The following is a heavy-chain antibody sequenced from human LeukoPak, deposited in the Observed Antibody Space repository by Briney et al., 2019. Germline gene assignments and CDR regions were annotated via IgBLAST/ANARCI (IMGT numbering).Heavy chain of an antibody. CDR3: ARDGGSKVVY. Sequence: SETLSLTCTFSGDSISSGSYYWSWIRQPAGKGLEWIGRIYTSGSTNYNPSLKSRVTISVDTSKNQFSLKLSSVTAADTAVYYCARDGGSKVVYWGQGTLVTVSS. V-gene: IGHV4-61*02. CDR2: IYTSGST. D-gene: IGHD3-16*01. CDR1: GDSISSGSYY. J-gene: IGHJ4*02.